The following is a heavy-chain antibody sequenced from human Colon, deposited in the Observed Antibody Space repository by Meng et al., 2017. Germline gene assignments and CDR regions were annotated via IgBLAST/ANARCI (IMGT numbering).Heavy chain of an antibody. CDR3: ARDDKNILTYYYDSSGYAPFYI. Sequence: SETLSLTCTVSGGSVTSGSYYWSWIRQPPGKGLEWFGYIYYSGSTNYNPSLKSRVTISVDTSKNQFSLKLSSVTAADTAVYYCARDDKNILTYYYDSSGYAPFYIWGQGTMVTVSS. CDR2: IYYSGST. V-gene: IGHV4-61*01. D-gene: IGHD3-22*01. J-gene: IGHJ3*02. CDR1: GGSVTSGSYY.